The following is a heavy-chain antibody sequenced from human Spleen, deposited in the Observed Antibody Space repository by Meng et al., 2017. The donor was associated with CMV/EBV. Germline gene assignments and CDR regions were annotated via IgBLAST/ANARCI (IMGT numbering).Heavy chain of an antibody. CDR2: ISWNSGSI. Sequence: GGSLRLSCAASGFTFHDYAMHWVRQAPGKGLEWVSGISWNSGSIGYADSVKGRFTISRDNAKNSLYLQMNSLRPEDTALYHCAKAGRTHDFWSGYYSYINNWFDPWGQGTLVTVSS. CDR1: GFTFHDYA. CDR3: AKAGRTHDFWSGYYSYINNWFDP. V-gene: IGHV3-9*01. D-gene: IGHD3-3*01. J-gene: IGHJ5*02.